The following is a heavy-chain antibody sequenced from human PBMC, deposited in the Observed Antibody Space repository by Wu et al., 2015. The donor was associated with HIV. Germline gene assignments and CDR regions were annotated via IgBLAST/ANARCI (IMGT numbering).Heavy chain of an antibody. V-gene: IGHV1-18*01. CDR3: ARDPGVVAATPFYYYGMDV. D-gene: IGHD2-15*01. J-gene: IGHJ6*02. CDR2: ISGYNGNT. Sequence: QIQLIQSGPEVKEPGASVRVSCRTSGYSFNSYDINWVRQAPGQGLEWMGWISGYNGNTNYAQKLQGRVTMTTDTSTSTAYMELRSLRSDDTAVYYCARDPGVVAATPFYYYGMDVWGQGTTVTVSS. CDR1: GYSFNSYD.